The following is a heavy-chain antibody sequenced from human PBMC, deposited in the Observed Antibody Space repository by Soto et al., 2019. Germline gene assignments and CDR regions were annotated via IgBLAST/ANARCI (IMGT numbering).Heavy chain of an antibody. CDR3: TRTLDYGDYVLSSWFDP. CDR2: IRSKAYGGTT. Sequence: GGSLRLSCTASGFTFDDYVMSWFRQAPGKGLEWVGFIRSKAYGGTTEYAASVKGRFIISRDDSKSIAYLQMNSLKTEDTAVYYCTRTLDYGDYVLSSWFDPWGQGTLVTVSS. CDR1: GFTFDDYV. J-gene: IGHJ5*02. V-gene: IGHV3-49*03. D-gene: IGHD4-17*01.